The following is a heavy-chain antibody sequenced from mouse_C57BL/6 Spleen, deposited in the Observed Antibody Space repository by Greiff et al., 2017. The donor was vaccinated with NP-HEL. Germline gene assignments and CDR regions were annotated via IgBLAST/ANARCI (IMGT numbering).Heavy chain of an antibody. CDR1: GYTFTSYG. CDR3: ARKGDSNYAYAMDY. D-gene: IGHD2-5*01. J-gene: IGHJ4*01. V-gene: IGHV1-81*01. Sequence: VQLQQSGAELARPGASVKLSCKASGYTFTSYGISWVKQRTGQGLEWIGEIYPRSGNTYYNEKFKGKATLTADKSSSTAYMELRSLTSEDSAVYFCARKGDSNYAYAMDYWGQGTSVTVSS. CDR2: IYPRSGNT.